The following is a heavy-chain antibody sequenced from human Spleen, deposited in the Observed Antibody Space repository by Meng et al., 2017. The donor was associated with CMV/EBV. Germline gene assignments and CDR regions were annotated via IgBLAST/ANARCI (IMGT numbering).Heavy chain of an antibody. Sequence: SETLSLTCTVSGGSISSSSYYWGWIRQPPGKGLEWIGSIYYSGSTYYNPSLKSRVTISVDTSKNQFSLKLSSVTAADTAVYYGARHRLFATTSDFDYWGQGTLVTVSS. D-gene: IGHD4-17*01. J-gene: IGHJ4*02. CDR2: IYYSGST. CDR3: ARHRLFATTSDFDY. CDR1: GGSISSSSYY. V-gene: IGHV4-39*01.